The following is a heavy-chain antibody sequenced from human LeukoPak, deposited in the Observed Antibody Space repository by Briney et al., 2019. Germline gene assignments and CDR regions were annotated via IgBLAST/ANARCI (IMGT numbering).Heavy chain of an antibody. V-gene: IGHV3-30*02. CDR3: AKDFVGYYDSSGYSDISY. CDR2: IRYDGSNK. D-gene: IGHD3-22*01. Sequence: GGSLRLSCAASGFTFSSCGMHWVRQAPGKGLEWVAFIRYDGSNKYYADSVKGRFTISRDNSKNTLYLQMNSLRAEDTAVYYCAKDFVGYYDSSGYSDISYWGQGTLVTVSS. J-gene: IGHJ4*02. CDR1: GFTFSSCG.